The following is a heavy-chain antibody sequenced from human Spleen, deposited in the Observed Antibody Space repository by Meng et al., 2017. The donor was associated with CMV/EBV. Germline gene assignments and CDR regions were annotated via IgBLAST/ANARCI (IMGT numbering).Heavy chain of an antibody. CDR2: INPSSGGT. V-gene: IGHV1-2*02. CDR1: GYPFTGYR. Sequence: ASVKVSCKASGYPFTGYRLHWVRQAPGQGLEWMGWINPSSGGTNLAQKFQGRVTMTRDTSINTAYMELNTLRSDDTAVYYCAREVDSSGPFQHWGQGTLVTVSS. J-gene: IGHJ1*01. CDR3: AREVDSSGPFQH. D-gene: IGHD6-19*01.